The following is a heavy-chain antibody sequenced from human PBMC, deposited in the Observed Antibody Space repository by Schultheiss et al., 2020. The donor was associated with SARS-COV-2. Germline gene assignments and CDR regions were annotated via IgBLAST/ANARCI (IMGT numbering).Heavy chain of an antibody. CDR1: GYTFTSYG. CDR3: ARDISGGGLVETTNWFDP. J-gene: IGHJ5*02. Sequence: ASVKVSCKASGYTFTSYGISWVRQAPGQGLEWMGWISAYNGNTNYAQKLQGRVTMTTDTSTSTVYIELRSLRSDDTAVYYCARDISGGGLVETTNWFDPWGQGTLVTVSS. D-gene: IGHD1-26*01. V-gene: IGHV1-18*01. CDR2: ISAYNGNT.